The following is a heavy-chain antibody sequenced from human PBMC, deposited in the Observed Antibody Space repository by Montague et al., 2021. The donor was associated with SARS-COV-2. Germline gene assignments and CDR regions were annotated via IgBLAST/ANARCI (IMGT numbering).Heavy chain of an antibody. V-gene: IGHV4-34*01. CDR2: ISHNGNT. J-gene: IGHJ6*03. Sequence: SETLSLTCAVSGGSFSRYYWSWIRQPPGKGLEWIGEISHNGNTKYNPSLQSRVSISLDTSRNQFSLKLTSVTAADTAVYYCARGQQRVNMVVVVIGFYYYMDVWGKGTTVTVSS. CDR3: ARGQQRVNMVVVVIGFYYYMDV. D-gene: IGHD3-22*01. CDR1: GGSFSRYY.